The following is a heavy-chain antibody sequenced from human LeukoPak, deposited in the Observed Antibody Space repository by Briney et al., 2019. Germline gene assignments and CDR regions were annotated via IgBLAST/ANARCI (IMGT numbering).Heavy chain of an antibody. CDR1: GFTFGSNE. CDR2: ISRSGSDI. Sequence: PGGSLRLSCAASGFTFGSNEMIWVRQTPGQGLVWVSSISRSGSDIYYADSVKGRFTISRDNAKNSLYLQMNSLRAEDTAVYYCARLGYCSSASCQTWGQGTLVTVSS. D-gene: IGHD2-2*01. V-gene: IGHV3-48*03. CDR3: ARLGYCSSASCQT. J-gene: IGHJ4*02.